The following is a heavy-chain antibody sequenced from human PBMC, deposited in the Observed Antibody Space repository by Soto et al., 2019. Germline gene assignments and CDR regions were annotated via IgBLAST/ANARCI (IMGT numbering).Heavy chain of an antibody. CDR2: IYYSGIT. V-gene: IGHV4-39*01. J-gene: IGHJ4*02. CDR1: GVSISNSSYY. CDR3: ARHGSN. Sequence: KPSETLSLTCTVSGVSISNSSYYWGWIRRPPGKGLEWIGTIYYSGITYYNPSLKSRVTISVDTSKNQFSLKLTSVTAADTAVYYCARHGSNWGQGTLVTVSS.